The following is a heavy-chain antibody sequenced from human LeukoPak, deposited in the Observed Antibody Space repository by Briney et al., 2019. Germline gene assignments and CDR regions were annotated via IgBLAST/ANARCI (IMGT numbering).Heavy chain of an antibody. CDR2: IIPIFGTA. V-gene: IGHV1-69*06. J-gene: IGHJ4*02. CDR1: GGTFSSYA. CDR3: ARSYGSGSYVLDY. D-gene: IGHD3-10*01. Sequence: GASVKVSCKASGGTFSSYAISWVRQAPGQGLEWMGGIIPIFGTANYAQKFQGRVTITADKSTSTAYMELSSLRSEDTAVYYCARSYGSGSYVLDYWGQGTLVTVSS.